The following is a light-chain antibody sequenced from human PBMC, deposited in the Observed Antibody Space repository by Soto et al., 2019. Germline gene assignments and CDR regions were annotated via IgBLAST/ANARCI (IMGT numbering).Light chain of an antibody. J-gene: IGKJ2*01. CDR2: AAS. CDR3: QQYYSYPVT. V-gene: IGKV1-8*01. Sequence: AIRMTQSPSSLSASTGDRVTITCRASQVISSYLAWYQQKPGKAPKLLIYAASTLHSGVPSRFSGSGSGTDFTLTISCLQSEDFATYYCQQYYSYPVTFGQGTKVDIK. CDR1: QVISSY.